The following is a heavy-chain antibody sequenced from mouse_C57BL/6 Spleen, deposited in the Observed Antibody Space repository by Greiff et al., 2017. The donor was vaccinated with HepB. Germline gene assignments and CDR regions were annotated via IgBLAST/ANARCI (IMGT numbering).Heavy chain of an antibody. Sequence: EVQLQQSGPELVKPGASVKISCKASGYTFTDYYMNWVKQSHGKSLEWIGDINPNNGGTSYNQKFKGKATLTVDKSSSTAYMELRSLTSEDSAVYYCARRWLLPLYFDVWGTGTTVTVSS. V-gene: IGHV1-26*01. D-gene: IGHD2-3*01. J-gene: IGHJ1*03. CDR2: INPNNGGT. CDR1: GYTFTDYY. CDR3: ARRWLLPLYFDV.